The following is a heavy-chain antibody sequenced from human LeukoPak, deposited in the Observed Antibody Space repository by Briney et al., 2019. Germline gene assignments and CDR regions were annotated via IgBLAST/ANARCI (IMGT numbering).Heavy chain of an antibody. Sequence: PGGSLRLSCAASGFTFSSYSMNWVRQAPGKGLEWVSSISSSSSYIYYADSAKGRFTISRDNAKNSLYLQMNSLRAEDTAVYYCARGEVAVAGTPPLYYMDVWGKGTTVTVSS. J-gene: IGHJ6*03. V-gene: IGHV3-21*01. CDR3: ARGEVAVAGTPPLYYMDV. CDR2: ISSSSSYI. CDR1: GFTFSSYS. D-gene: IGHD6-19*01.